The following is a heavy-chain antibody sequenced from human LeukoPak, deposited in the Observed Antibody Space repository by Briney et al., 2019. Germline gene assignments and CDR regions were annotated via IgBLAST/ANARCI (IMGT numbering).Heavy chain of an antibody. CDR2: ISWNSGSI. V-gene: IGHV3-9*01. J-gene: IGHJ6*02. D-gene: IGHD4-17*01. CDR3: AKDATVTTRYGMDV. Sequence: GGSLRLSCAASGFTFDDYAMHWVRQAPGKGLEWVSGISWNSGSIGYADSVKGRFTISRDNAKNSLYLQMNSLRAEDTALYYYAKDATVTTRYGMDVWGQGTTVTVSS. CDR1: GFTFDDYA.